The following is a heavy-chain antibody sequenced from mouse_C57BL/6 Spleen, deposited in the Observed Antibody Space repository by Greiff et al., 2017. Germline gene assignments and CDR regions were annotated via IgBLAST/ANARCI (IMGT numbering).Heavy chain of an antibody. V-gene: IGHV1-74*01. CDR2: IHPYDSDT. Sequence: QIQLQQPGAELVKPGASVKVSCKASGYTFTSYWMHWVKQRPGQGLEWIGRIHPYDSDTNYNQKFKGKATLTVDKSSSTAYMQLSSLTSEDSAVYYCAIGGYDYNEDLYYAMDYWGQGTSVTVSS. D-gene: IGHD2-4*01. CDR1: GYTFTSYW. J-gene: IGHJ4*01. CDR3: AIGGYDYNEDLYYAMDY.